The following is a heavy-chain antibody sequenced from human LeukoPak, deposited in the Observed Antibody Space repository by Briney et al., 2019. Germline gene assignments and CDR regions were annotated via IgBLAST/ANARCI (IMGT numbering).Heavy chain of an antibody. D-gene: IGHD3-10*01. Sequence: GGSLRLSCAASGFTFSSYEMNWVRQAPGKGLEWVSYISSSGSTRYYADSVKGRFTISRDNAKNSLYLQMNSLRAEDTAVYYCARAAHNVMLWFGEHFDYWGQGTLVTVSS. V-gene: IGHV3-48*03. CDR1: GFTFSSYE. J-gene: IGHJ4*02. CDR3: ARAAHNVMLWFGEHFDY. CDR2: ISSSGSTR.